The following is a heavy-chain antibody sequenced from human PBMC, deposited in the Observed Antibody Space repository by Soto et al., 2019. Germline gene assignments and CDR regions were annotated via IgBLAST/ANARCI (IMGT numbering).Heavy chain of an antibody. J-gene: IGHJ3*02. CDR3: TRAAPGRGYSAYVSGSGALDI. V-gene: IGHV3-73*01. CDR2: IRSKANNYAT. D-gene: IGHD5-12*01. CDR1: GFTLSVSA. Sequence: EVQLVESGGGLVQPGGSLKLSCAASGFTLSVSAVHWVRQAPGKGLEWVGRIRSKANNYATAYAASVKGRFTISRDDSKNKAYLQLNSLKTEDTAVYYCTRAAPGRGYSAYVSGSGALDIWGQGTTVTVSS.